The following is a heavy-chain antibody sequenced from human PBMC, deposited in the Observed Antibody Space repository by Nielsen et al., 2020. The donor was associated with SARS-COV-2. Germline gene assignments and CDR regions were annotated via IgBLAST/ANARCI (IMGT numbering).Heavy chain of an antibody. CDR3: ARSGSGSYLSWFDP. V-gene: IGHV3-30-3*01. D-gene: IGHD3-10*01. J-gene: IGHJ5*02. CDR1: GFTFSNYA. CDR2: VSYDGSNK. Sequence: GGSLRLSCAASGFTFSNYAIHWVRQAPGKGLEWVAVVSYDGSNKFYTDSVKGRFTISRDSSEKTVYLHMNSLRVEDTAVYYCARSGSGSYLSWFDPWGQGTLVTVSS.